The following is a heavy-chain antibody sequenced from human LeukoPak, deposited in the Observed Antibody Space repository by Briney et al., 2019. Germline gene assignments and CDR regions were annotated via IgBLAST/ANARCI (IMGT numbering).Heavy chain of an antibody. V-gene: IGHV3-7*04. Sequence: GGSLRLSCAASGFTFSSYWMSWVRQAPGKGLEWVANIKQDGSEKYYVDSVKGRFTISRDNAKNSLYLQMNRLRAEDTAVYYCAREVVVAATPAPDYWGQGTLVTVSS. D-gene: IGHD2-15*01. CDR1: GFTFSSYW. J-gene: IGHJ4*02. CDR3: AREVVVAATPAPDY. CDR2: IKQDGSEK.